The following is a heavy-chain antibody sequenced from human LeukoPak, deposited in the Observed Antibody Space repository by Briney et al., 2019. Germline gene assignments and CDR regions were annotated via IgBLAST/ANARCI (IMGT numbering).Heavy chain of an antibody. D-gene: IGHD4-23*01. CDR3: ARAGNSVRSALDY. V-gene: IGHV3-30-3*01. CDR1: GFTFSSYT. CDR2: ISYDGSNK. Sequence: GGSLRLSCAASGFTFSSYTIHWVRQAPGKGLEWVALISYDGSNKYYADSVKGRFTISRDNSKNTLYLQMNSLRAEDTAVYYCARAGNSVRSALDYWGQGTLVTVSS. J-gene: IGHJ4*02.